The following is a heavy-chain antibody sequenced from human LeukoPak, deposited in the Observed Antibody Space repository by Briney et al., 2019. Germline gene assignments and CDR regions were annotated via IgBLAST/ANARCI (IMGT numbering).Heavy chain of an antibody. CDR1: GFTFSRYA. Sequence: GGSLRLSCAASGFTFSRYAMHWVRQAPGKGLEWVAVTSYHGINNYYADSMKGRFTISRDNSKNTLFLQINSLRVEDTAVYYCARDISGYDYGFDYWGQGVLVTVSS. V-gene: IGHV3-30-3*01. D-gene: IGHD5-12*01. CDR2: TSYHGINN. J-gene: IGHJ4*02. CDR3: ARDISGYDYGFDY.